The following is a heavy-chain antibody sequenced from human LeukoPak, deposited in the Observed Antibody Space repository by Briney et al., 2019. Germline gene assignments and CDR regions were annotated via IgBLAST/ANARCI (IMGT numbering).Heavy chain of an antibody. CDR3: ARLAQYYYDSSGYYLNDY. J-gene: IGHJ4*02. CDR1: GYTFTSYD. D-gene: IGHD3-22*01. CDR2: MNPNSGNT. V-gene: IGHV1-8*01. Sequence: ASVKVSCKASGYTFTSYDISWVRQATGRGLEWMGWMNPNSGNTGYAQKFQGRVTMTRNTSISTAYMELSSLRSEDTAVYYCARLAQYYYDSSGYYLNDYWGQGTLVTVSS.